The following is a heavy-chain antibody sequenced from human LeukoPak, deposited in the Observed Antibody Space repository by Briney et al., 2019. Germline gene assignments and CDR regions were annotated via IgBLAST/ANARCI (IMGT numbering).Heavy chain of an antibody. V-gene: IGHV4-34*01. D-gene: IGHD6-13*01. J-gene: IGHJ2*01. Sequence: SETLSLTCAVYGGSFSGYYWSWIRQPPGKGLEWIGEINHSGSTNYNPSLKSRVTISVDTSKNQFSLKLSSVTAADTAVYYCASQAGSYWYFDLWGRGTLVTASS. CDR3: ASQAGSYWYFDL. CDR1: GGSFSGYY. CDR2: INHSGST.